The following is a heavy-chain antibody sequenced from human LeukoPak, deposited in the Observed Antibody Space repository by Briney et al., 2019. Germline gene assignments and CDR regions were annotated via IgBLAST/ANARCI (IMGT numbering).Heavy chain of an antibody. CDR2: IYYSGST. CDR3: ARDRNCSGGSCYHDAFDI. CDR1: GGSISSYY. Sequence: SETLSLTCTVSGGSISSYYWSWIRQPPGKGLEWIXYIYYSGSTNYNPSLKSRVTISVDTSKNQFSLKLSSVTAADTAVYYCARDRNCSGGSCYHDAFDIWGQGTMVTVSS. J-gene: IGHJ3*02. D-gene: IGHD2-15*01. V-gene: IGHV4-59*01.